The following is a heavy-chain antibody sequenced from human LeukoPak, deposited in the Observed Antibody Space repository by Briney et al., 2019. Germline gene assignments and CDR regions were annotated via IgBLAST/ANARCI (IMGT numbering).Heavy chain of an antibody. D-gene: IGHD6-13*01. J-gene: IGHJ5*02. V-gene: IGHV4-59*12. CDR2: VDHTGST. Sequence: SETLSLTCTVSGGSISSYYWTWIRQPPGKGLEWIGYVDHTGSTNFNPSLNGRVSISRDTTKNLFSLKLSSVTAADTAVYYCARVGFSSWYGGNWFDPWGQGTLVTVSS. CDR1: GGSISSYY. CDR3: ARVGFSSWYGGNWFDP.